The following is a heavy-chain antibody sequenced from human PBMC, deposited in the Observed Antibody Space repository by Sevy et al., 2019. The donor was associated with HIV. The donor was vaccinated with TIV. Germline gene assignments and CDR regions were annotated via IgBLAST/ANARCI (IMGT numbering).Heavy chain of an antibody. CDR3: ALHCSGDSCYPY. J-gene: IGHJ4*02. V-gene: IGHV3-23*01. CDR1: GFTFSSYA. Sequence: GGSLRLSCAASGFTFSSYAMSWVRQAPGKGLEWVSAISGSGGSTYYADSVKGRFTISRDNSKNTLYLQMNSLRAEDTAVYYCALHCSGDSCYPYWGQGTLVTVSS. D-gene: IGHD2-15*01. CDR2: ISGSGGST.